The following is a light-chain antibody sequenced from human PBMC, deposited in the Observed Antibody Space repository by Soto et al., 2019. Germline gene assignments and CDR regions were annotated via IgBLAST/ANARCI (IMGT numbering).Light chain of an antibody. Sequence: DIQMTQSPSSLSASVGDRVTITCRASQSISSYLNWYQQKPGKAPKLLIYAASSLQSGVPSRFSGSGSGTDFTLTISSLQPEDFATYYCQQSYSTQYTFGQATKLEIK. V-gene: IGKV1-39*01. CDR3: QQSYSTQYT. CDR2: AAS. J-gene: IGKJ2*01. CDR1: QSISSY.